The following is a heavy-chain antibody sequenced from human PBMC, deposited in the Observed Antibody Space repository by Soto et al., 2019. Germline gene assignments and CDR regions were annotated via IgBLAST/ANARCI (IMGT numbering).Heavy chain of an antibody. CDR1: GYTFTSYA. CDR2: INAGNGNT. V-gene: IGHV1-3*01. CDR3: ARRAEGGYNYGY. J-gene: IGHJ4*02. D-gene: IGHD5-12*01. Sequence: QVQLVQSGAEVKKPGASVKVSCKASGYTFTSYAMHWVRQAPGQRLEWMGWINAGNGNTKYSQKFQGRVTLTRDTSASTAYMELSSLRSEATAAYDCARRAEGGYNYGYWGQGTLVTVSS.